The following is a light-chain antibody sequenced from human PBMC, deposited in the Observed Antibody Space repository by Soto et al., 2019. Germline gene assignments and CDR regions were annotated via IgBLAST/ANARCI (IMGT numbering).Light chain of an antibody. CDR1: QSISSW. J-gene: IGKJ1*01. V-gene: IGKV1-5*01. Sequence: DIQMTQSPSTLSASVGDRVTITCRASQSISSWLAWYQQKPGKAPKLLIYDASSLESGVPSRFRGSGSGTDFALIITSLQPDDFATYYCHQYNSYSPEWTFGQGTKVESK. CDR2: DAS. CDR3: HQYNSYSPEWT.